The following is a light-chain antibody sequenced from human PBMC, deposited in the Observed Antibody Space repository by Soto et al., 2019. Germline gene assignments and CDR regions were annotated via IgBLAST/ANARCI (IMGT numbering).Light chain of an antibody. CDR3: HQRSNSPIT. CDR1: QSVSSY. Sequence: EIVLTQSPATLSLSPGERATLSCRASQSVSSYLAWYQQKPGQAPRLLIYDASNRATGIPARFSGSGSGTDFTLTSSGLEHEDVSVYECHQRSNSPITFGQGTRLEIK. CDR2: DAS. V-gene: IGKV3-11*01. J-gene: IGKJ5*01.